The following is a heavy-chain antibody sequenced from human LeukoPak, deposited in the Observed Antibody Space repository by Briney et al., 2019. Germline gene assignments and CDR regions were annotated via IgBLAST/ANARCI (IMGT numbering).Heavy chain of an antibody. CDR1: GFIFSSYS. J-gene: IGHJ3*01. D-gene: IGHD3-22*01. CDR3: AKVRSTMIVVVPHGSDFDL. V-gene: IGHV3-21*01. CDR2: ITSSSSYI. Sequence: GGSLRLSCAGSGFIFSSYSMNWVRQVPGKGLEGVSSITSSSSYIYYADSVKGRFTISRDNAKNSLYLQMNSLRAEDPAVYYCAKVRSTMIVVVPHGSDFDLWGQGTMVTVSS.